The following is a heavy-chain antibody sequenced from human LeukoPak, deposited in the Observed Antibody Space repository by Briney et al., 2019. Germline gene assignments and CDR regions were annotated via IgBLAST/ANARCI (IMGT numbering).Heavy chain of an antibody. D-gene: IGHD3-22*01. CDR1: GYTFTSYG. J-gene: IGHJ4*02. CDR3: ARGNPYDSSGYYGY. V-gene: IGHV1-18*01. Sequence: VASVKVSCTASGYTFTSYGISWVRQAPGQGLEWMGWISAYNGNTNYAQKLQGRVTMTTDTSTSTAYMELRSLRSDDTAVYYCARGNPYDSSGYYGYWGQGTLVTVSS. CDR2: ISAYNGNT.